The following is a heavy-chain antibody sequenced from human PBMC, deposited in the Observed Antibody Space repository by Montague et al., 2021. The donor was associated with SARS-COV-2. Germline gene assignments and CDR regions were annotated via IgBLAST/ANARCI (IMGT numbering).Heavy chain of an antibody. V-gene: IGHV3-30-3*01. Sequence: SLSLSLSASGFTFSSYAMHWVRQAPGKGLEWVAVISYDGINKYYADSVKGRLTISRDNSKNTLYLQMISLRGVDTAVYYCATDPDDYSYYGAFDYWGQGTLVTVSS. J-gene: IGHJ4*02. CDR1: GFTFSSYA. CDR2: ISYDGINK. CDR3: ATDPDDYSYYGAFDY. D-gene: IGHD4-11*01.